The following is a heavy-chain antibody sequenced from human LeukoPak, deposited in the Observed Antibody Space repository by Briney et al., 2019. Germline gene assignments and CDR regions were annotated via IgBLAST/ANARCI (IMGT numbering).Heavy chain of an antibody. CDR3: AKPRRRLVVAATPVY. CDR2: INSDGSST. Sequence: QPGGSLRLSCAASGFTFSSYWMHWVRQAPGKGLVWVSRINSDGSSTSYADSVKGRFTISRDNAKNTLYLQMNSLRAEDTAVYYCAKPRRRLVVAATPVYWGQGTLVTVSS. CDR1: GFTFSSYW. V-gene: IGHV3-74*01. D-gene: IGHD2-15*01. J-gene: IGHJ4*02.